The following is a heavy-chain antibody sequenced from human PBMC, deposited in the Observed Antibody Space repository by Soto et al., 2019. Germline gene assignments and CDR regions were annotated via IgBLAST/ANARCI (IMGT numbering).Heavy chain of an antibody. D-gene: IGHD1-20*01. Sequence: EESLKSSCSGSGYSFTSYWIGWVRQMPGKGLEWMGIIYPGDSDTRYSPSFQGQVTISADKSISTAYLQWSSLKASDTAMYYCASIRLGGSRPFDYWGQGTLVTVSS. J-gene: IGHJ4*02. CDR2: IYPGDSDT. V-gene: IGHV5-51*01. CDR3: ASIRLGGSRPFDY. CDR1: GYSFTSYW.